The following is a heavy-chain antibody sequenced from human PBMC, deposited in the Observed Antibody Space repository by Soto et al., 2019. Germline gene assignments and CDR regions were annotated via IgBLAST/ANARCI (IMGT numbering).Heavy chain of an antibody. CDR2: TYYRSKWYN. Sequence: QVQLQQSGPVLVMPSQTHSLTCAISGDSVSINSAAWNWIRQSPSRALEWLGRTYYRSKWYNDYAVSVKSRITINPDTSKNQFSLQLNSVTPEDTAVYYCARDDYGDYGFLYYYYYGMDVWGQGTTVTVSS. D-gene: IGHD4-17*01. J-gene: IGHJ6*02. CDR3: ARDDYGDYGFLYYYYYGMDV. CDR1: GDSVSINSAA. V-gene: IGHV6-1*01.